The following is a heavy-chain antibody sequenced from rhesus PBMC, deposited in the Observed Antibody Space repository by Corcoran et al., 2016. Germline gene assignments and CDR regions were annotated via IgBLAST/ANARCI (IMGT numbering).Heavy chain of an antibody. CDR3: ARWSSSRTDY. CDR1: GASLRNYC. J-gene: IGHJ4*01. D-gene: IGHD1-44*02. V-gene: IGHV4-80*01. CDR2: CNGNDGST. Sequence: QVQLQESGPGLVKPSETLSLTCAVSGASLRNYCWTWIRQFPGKGLEWIGGCNGNDGSTNSYPSLASRVTISTDASRNQFSLRLTSVTAADTAVYFCARWSSSRTDYWGQGVLVTVSS.